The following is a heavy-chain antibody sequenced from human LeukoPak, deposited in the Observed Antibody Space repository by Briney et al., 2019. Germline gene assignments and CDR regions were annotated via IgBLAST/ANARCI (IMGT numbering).Heavy chain of an antibody. J-gene: IGHJ4*02. CDR3: ARGYCRSTSCHPLDY. D-gene: IGHD2-2*01. V-gene: IGHV3-74*01. CDR2: INSDGSST. CDR1: GFTFSSYW. Sequence: GGSLRLSCAASGFTFSSYWMHWVRQAPGKGLVWVSRINSDGSSTSYADSVKGRFTISRDNAKNTLYLLMNSLRAEDTAVYYCARGYCRSTSCHPLDYWGQGTLVTVSS.